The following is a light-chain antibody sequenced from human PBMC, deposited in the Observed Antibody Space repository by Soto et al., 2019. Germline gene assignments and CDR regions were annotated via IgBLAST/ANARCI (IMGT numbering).Light chain of an antibody. CDR3: SADAGSSNV. CDR1: SSDVGGYNY. CDR2: EVN. J-gene: IGLJ1*01. V-gene: IGLV2-8*01. Sequence: QSALTQPPSASGSPGQSVAISCTGTSSDVGGYNYVSWYHQHPGNAPKLMIYEVNKRPAGVPDRFPGAKSGNTASLTVSGLQAEDDADDCCSADAGSSNVFGTGTKVTVL.